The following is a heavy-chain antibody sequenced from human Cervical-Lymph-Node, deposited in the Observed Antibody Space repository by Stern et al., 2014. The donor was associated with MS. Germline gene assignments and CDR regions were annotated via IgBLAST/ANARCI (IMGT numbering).Heavy chain of an antibody. D-gene: IGHD3-16*01. CDR3: GGGASDY. V-gene: IGHV1-2*06. J-gene: IGHJ4*02. CDR1: GYTFSVYN. CDR2: INPNSGGT. Sequence: VQLEESGAEVKKPGASLKVSCKASGYTFSVYNIHWVRQAPGQGLEWMGRINPNSGGTNYAQKFQGRVTMTRDNFIQLVYMELTRVRTYDPAVYYCGGGASDYRGQGTLVTVSS.